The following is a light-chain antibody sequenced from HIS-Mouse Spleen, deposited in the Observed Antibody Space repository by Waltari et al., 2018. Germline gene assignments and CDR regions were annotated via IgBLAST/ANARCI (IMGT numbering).Light chain of an antibody. CDR2: RNN. CDR1: SSNIGSNY. J-gene: IGLJ3*02. Sequence: QSVLTQPPSASGTPGQRVTISCSGRSSNIGSNYVYWYQHLPGTAPKLLFYRNNQRPSGVPDRFSGSKSGTSASLAISGLRSEDEADYYCAAWDDSLSGPVFGGGTKLTVL. CDR3: AAWDDSLSGPV. V-gene: IGLV1-47*01.